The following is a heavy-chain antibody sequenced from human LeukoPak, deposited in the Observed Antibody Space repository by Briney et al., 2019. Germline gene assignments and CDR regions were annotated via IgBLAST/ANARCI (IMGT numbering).Heavy chain of an antibody. CDR3: ASALGAHYFDY. J-gene: IGHJ4*02. D-gene: IGHD1-26*01. CDR1: GFTFSSYS. Sequence: GWSLTLYCGASGFTFSSYSMNWVHQAKGKVLEWDSSISSRSGYIYYADSVKGRITISRDNAKNSLYLQMNSLRAEDTAVYYCASALGAHYFDYWGQGTLVTVSS. CDR2: ISSRSGYI. V-gene: IGHV3-21*04.